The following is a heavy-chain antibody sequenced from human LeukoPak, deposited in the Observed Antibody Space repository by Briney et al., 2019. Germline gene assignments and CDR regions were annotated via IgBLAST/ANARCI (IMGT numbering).Heavy chain of an antibody. CDR3: AKDVGPGSSWYHY. CDR1: GFTFSSYG. V-gene: IGHV3-30*02. CDR2: IRYDGSNK. D-gene: IGHD6-13*01. Sequence: GGSLRLSCAASGFTFSSYGMHWVRQAPGKGLEWVAFIRYDGSNKYYADSVKGRFTISRDNSKNTLYLQMNSLRAEDTAVYYCAKDVGPGSSWYHYWGQGTLVTVSS. J-gene: IGHJ4*02.